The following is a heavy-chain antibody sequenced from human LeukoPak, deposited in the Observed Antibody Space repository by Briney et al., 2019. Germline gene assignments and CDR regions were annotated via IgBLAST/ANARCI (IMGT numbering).Heavy chain of an antibody. Sequence: GGSLRLSCAASGFTFSSYAMSWVRQAPGKGLEWVSAISGSGGSTYYADSVKGRFTISRDNSKNTLYLQMNSLRAEDTAVYYCSKGGDDIVVVVATSFDYWGQGTLVTVSS. CDR2: ISGSGGST. D-gene: IGHD2-15*01. V-gene: IGHV3-23*01. J-gene: IGHJ4*02. CDR1: GFTFSSYA. CDR3: SKGGDDIVVVVATSFDY.